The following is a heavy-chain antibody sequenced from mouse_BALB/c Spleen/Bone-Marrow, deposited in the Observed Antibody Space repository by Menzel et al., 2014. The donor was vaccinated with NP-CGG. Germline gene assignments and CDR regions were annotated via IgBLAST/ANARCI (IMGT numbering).Heavy chain of an antibody. CDR2: IWAGGST. Sequence: VKLVESGPGLVAPSQSLSITCTVSGFSLTSYGVHWVRQPPGKGLEWLGVIWAGGSTNYNSALMSRLSISKDNFKSQVFLKMNSLQTDDTAMYYCARGGVRRGNYFDYWGQGTTLTVSS. V-gene: IGHV2-9*02. J-gene: IGHJ2*01. CDR1: GFSLTSYG. CDR3: ARGGVRRGNYFDY. D-gene: IGHD2-14*01.